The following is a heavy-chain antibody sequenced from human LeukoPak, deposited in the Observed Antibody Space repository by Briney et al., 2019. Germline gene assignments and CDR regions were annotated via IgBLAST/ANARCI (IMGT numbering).Heavy chain of an antibody. CDR3: ARDDVVNSGFDY. CDR1: GGSITSGSYY. CDR2: ISTSGTS. D-gene: IGHD3-22*01. V-gene: IGHV4-61*02. Sequence: SETLSLTCTFSGGSITSGSYYWTWIRQPAGKGLEWIGRISTSGTSNFNPSLKSRVTISVDTSKNQFSLKLSSVTAADTAVYYCARDDVVNSGFDYWGQGTLVSVSA. J-gene: IGHJ4*02.